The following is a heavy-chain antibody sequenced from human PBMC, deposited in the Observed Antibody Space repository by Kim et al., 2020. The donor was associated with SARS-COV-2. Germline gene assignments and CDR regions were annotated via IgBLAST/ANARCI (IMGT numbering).Heavy chain of an antibody. Sequence: GGSLRLSCAVSGFTFTNVRMSWVRQTPGKGLEWVGRINSKIDGETTDYAASVKGRVSISRDEAKNTLYLQMTSLNIEDTAVYYCTTHRVVAGLFDYWGQGTLITVSS. J-gene: IGHJ4*02. D-gene: IGHD6-19*01. CDR1: GFTFTNVR. CDR2: INSKIDGETT. CDR3: TTHRVVAGLFDY. V-gene: IGHV3-15*01.